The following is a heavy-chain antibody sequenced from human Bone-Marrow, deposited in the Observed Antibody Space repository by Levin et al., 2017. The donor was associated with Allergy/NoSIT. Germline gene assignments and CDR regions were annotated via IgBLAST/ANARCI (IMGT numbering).Heavy chain of an antibody. J-gene: IGHJ4*02. CDR2: ITGSGATT. V-gene: IGHV3-23*01. CDR1: GFTFNNYA. CDR3: AKDWAKDLLFEMVEDSSNFDY. Sequence: GGSLRLSCAASGFTFNNYAMSWVRQAPGKGLEWVSAITGSGATTYYADSVKGRFTISRDSSKNTLYLEMNSLRAEDTALYYCAKDWAKDLLFEMVEDSSNFDYWGQGTLVTVSS. D-gene: IGHD3-22*01.